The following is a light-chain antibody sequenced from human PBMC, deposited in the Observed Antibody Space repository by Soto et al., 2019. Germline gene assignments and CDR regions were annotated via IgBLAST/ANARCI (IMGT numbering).Light chain of an antibody. CDR1: QSLLLGDRKTY. J-gene: IGKJ5*01. CDR2: EVS. CDR3: MQSVQLPIT. Sequence: DVVMTQTPLSLSVTPGQPASISCKSTQSLLLGDRKTYLYWYLQKSGQPPQLLIYEVSNRFSRVPDSFSGSGSGTDFTLKISRVEAEDVGVYDCMQSVQLPITVGQGTRLEIK. V-gene: IGKV2D-29*01.